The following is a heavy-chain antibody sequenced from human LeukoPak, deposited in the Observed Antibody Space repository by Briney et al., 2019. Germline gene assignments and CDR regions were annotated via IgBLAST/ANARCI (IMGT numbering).Heavy chain of an antibody. CDR3: AREGSPENYYGSGRYYYYYGMAV. D-gene: IGHD3-10*01. J-gene: IGHJ6*02. Sequence: GGSLRLSCAASGFTFSIYAMSWVRQSPGKGLEWVSAISGRGSSTDYTDSVKGRFTISRENSKNTLYLQMNSLRAEDTAVYYCAREGSPENYYGSGRYYYYYGMAVWGQGPTVTVSS. CDR2: ISGRGSST. V-gene: IGHV3-23*01. CDR1: GFTFSIYA.